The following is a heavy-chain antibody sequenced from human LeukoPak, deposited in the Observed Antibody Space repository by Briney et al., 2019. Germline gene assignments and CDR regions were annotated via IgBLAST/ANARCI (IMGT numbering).Heavy chain of an antibody. J-gene: IGHJ4*02. D-gene: IGHD2-21*02. Sequence: ASVKVSCKASGFTFTAYYIHWVRQAPGQGLEWMGYINPHSGGTSSPQKFQGRVTMTTDTSISAAYMEPSSLISDDTAMYYCVREGNELLSKNFDYWGQGTLVTVSS. CDR2: INPHSGGT. CDR3: VREGNELLSKNFDY. CDR1: GFTFTAYY. V-gene: IGHV1-2*02.